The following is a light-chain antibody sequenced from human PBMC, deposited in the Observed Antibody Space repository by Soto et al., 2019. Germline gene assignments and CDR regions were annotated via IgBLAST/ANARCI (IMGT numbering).Light chain of an antibody. Sequence: DIVLPQSPLSLPVTPGEPASISCRSSQSLLHSNGNIYLDWYLQKPGQSPQLRIYLGSIRASGVPDMFSGSGSGTDFTLKITRVEAEDVGVYYCMQAIQAPRTFGLGTKVEIK. J-gene: IGKJ1*01. CDR1: QSLLHSNGNIY. CDR2: LGS. CDR3: MQAIQAPRT. V-gene: IGKV2-28*01.